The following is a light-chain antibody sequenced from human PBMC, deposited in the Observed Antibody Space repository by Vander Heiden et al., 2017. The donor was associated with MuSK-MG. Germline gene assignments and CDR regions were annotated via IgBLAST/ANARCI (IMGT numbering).Light chain of an antibody. V-gene: IGKV1-39*01. J-gene: IGKJ2*01. Sequence: DIQMTQAPSSLSASLGDRVTITCRTSQYISRYLQWYQWKSGQVPKALFHAAFRLRGGVPSRFSASGSETDFTLSITNFQPEDSATYYCLQTYTTPYTFGPGT. CDR1: QYISRY. CDR3: LQTYTTPYT. CDR2: AAF.